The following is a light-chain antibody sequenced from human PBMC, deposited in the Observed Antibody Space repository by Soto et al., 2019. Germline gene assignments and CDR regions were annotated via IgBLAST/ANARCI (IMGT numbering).Light chain of an antibody. V-gene: IGLV2-14*01. CDR1: SSDIGAYKY. CDR2: EVS. J-gene: IGLJ1*01. CDR3: HSYTSSSALYV. Sequence: QSALTQPASVSGSPGQSITISCTGTSSDIGAYKYVSWYQQHPGKAPKLILYEVSNRPSGVSNRFSGFKSGNTASLTITGLQAEDEADYYCHSYTSSSALYVFGTGTKVTVL.